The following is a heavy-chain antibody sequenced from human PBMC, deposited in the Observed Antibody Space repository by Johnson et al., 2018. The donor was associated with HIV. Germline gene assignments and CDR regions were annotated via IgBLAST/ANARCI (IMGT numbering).Heavy chain of an antibody. D-gene: IGHD6-13*01. Sequence: QVQLVESGGGLVQPGGSLRLSCVASGFTFSSYGMHWVRQAPGKGLEWVAFIWYDGSNKYYADSVKGRFTISRDNSKTTLYLQMNSLRAEDTAVYYCAKVAVATAAGGVALDIWGPGTMVTVSS. V-gene: IGHV3-30*02. J-gene: IGHJ3*02. CDR1: GFTFSSYG. CDR2: IWYDGSNK. CDR3: AKVAVATAAGGVALDI.